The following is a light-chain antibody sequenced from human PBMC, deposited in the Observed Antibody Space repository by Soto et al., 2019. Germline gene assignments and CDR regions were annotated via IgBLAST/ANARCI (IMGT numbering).Light chain of an antibody. CDR2: DVR. Sequence: QSALTQPASVSGSPGQSITISCTGTSSDVGGYNYVSWYQQHPGKPPKLMIYDVRNRPSGISNRFSGSKSGNTASLTIFGLQAEDEADYYCTSYTSSSTVLLGGGTKLTVL. CDR1: SSDVGGYNY. J-gene: IGLJ3*02. V-gene: IGLV2-14*01. CDR3: TSYTSSSTVL.